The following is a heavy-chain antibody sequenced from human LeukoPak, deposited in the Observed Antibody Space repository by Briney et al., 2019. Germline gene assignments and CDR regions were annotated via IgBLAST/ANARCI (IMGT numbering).Heavy chain of an antibody. V-gene: IGHV3-53*01. Sequence: GGSLRLSCAASGFTFSSYWMSWVRQAPGKGPEWVSVIYSSGATYYADSAQGRFTVSRDNSKNTLYVQMNSLRDEDTAVYYCVRMASNYYGMDVWGQGTAVTVSS. CDR1: GFTFSSYW. D-gene: IGHD5-24*01. J-gene: IGHJ6*02. CDR2: IYSSGAT. CDR3: VRMASNYYGMDV.